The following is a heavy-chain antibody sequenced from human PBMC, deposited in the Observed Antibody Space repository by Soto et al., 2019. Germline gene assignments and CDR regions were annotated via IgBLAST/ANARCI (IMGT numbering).Heavy chain of an antibody. CDR2: ISYDGSNK. CDR3: ERDPDPWYSSGLDGSWFDP. D-gene: IGHD6-19*01. J-gene: IGHJ5*02. V-gene: IGHV3-30-3*01. Sequence: GGSLRLSCAASGFTFSSYAMHWVRQAPGKGLEWVAVISYDGSNKYYADSVKGRFTISRDNSKNTLYLQMNSLRAEDTAVYYCERDPDPWYSSGLDGSWFDPWGQGTLVTVSS. CDR1: GFTFSSYA.